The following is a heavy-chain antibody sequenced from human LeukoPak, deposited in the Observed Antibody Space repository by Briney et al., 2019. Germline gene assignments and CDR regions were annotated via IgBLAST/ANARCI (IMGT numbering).Heavy chain of an antibody. J-gene: IGHJ4*02. CDR1: GFTFSSYA. D-gene: IGHD6-19*01. CDR2: ISYDGSNK. CDR3: ARDLAVAGTVFDY. V-gene: IGHV3-30-3*01. Sequence: GGSLRLSCAASGFTFSSYAMHWVRQAPGKGLEWVAVISYDGSNKYYADSVKGRFTISRDNSKNTLYLQMNSLRAEDTAVYYCARDLAVAGTVFDYWGQGILVTVSS.